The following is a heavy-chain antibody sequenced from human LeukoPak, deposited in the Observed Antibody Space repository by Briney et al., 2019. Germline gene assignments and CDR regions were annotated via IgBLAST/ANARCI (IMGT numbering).Heavy chain of an antibody. D-gene: IGHD6-13*01. CDR3: ARTAGLAAAGSYYYYYYYMDV. J-gene: IGHJ6*03. Sequence: PGGSLRLSCAASGFTFSSYGMHWVRQAPGKGLEWVAFIRYDGSNKYYADSVKGRFTISRDNSKNTLYLQMNSLRAEDTAVYYCARTAGLAAAGSYYYYYYYMDVWGKGTTVTISS. V-gene: IGHV3-30*02. CDR1: GFTFSSYG. CDR2: IRYDGSNK.